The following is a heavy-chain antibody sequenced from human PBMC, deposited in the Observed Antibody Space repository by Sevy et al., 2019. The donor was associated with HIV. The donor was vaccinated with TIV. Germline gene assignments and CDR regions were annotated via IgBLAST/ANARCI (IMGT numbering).Heavy chain of an antibody. Sequence: GGSLRLSCAASGFTFSSYAMHWVRHAPGKGLEWVAVISYDGSNKYYADSVKGRFTISRDNSKNTLYLQMNSLRAEDTAVYYCARDCYYDSSGFSTDYWGQGTLVTVSS. CDR1: GFTFSSYA. V-gene: IGHV3-30-3*01. D-gene: IGHD3-22*01. CDR2: ISYDGSNK. J-gene: IGHJ4*02. CDR3: ARDCYYDSSGFSTDY.